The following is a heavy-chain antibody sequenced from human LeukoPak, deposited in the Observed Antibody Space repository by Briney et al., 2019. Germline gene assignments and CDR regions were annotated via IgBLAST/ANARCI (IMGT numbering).Heavy chain of an antibody. CDR2: INPSGGST. CDR3: ARDSRADYYDSSGYYSFDY. CDR1: RFTFSIYY. J-gene: IGHJ4*02. D-gene: IGHD3-22*01. V-gene: IGHV1-46*01. Sequence: GASVKVSCKASRFTFSIYYMHWVRQAPGQGLEWMGIINPSGGSTTYAQRFQGRVTMTRDTSTSTVYMELSSLRSEDTAVYYCARDSRADYYDSSGYYSFDYWGQGTLVTVSS.